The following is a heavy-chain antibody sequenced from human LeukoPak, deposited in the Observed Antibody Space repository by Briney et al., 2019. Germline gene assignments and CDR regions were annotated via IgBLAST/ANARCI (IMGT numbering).Heavy chain of an antibody. CDR2: ISGSGGST. V-gene: IGHV3-23*01. D-gene: IGHD3-16*02. CDR3: AKDSYYDYVWGSYRYTNQFDY. J-gene: IGHJ4*02. CDR1: GFTFSSYA. Sequence: GGSLRLSCAASGFTFSSYAMSWVRQAPGKGLEWVSAISGSGGSTYYADSVKGRFTISRDNSKNTLYLQMNSLRAEDTAVYYCAKDSYYDYVWGSYRYTNQFDYWGQGTLVTVSS.